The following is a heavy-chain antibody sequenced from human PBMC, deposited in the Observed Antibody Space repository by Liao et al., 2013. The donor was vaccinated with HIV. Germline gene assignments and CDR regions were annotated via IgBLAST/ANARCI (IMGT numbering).Heavy chain of an antibody. V-gene: IGHV4-61*02. CDR2: IYTSGST. CDR3: ASDFQI. CDR1: GASISSGTYF. J-gene: IGHJ6*04. Sequence: QVQLQESGPGLVKPSQTLSLTCTVSGASISSGTYFWSWVRQPAGKGLEWIGRIYTSGSTNYNPSLKSRVTISVDTSKRQFFLKLTSVTAADTAIYYCASDFQIWGKGTSVTVSS.